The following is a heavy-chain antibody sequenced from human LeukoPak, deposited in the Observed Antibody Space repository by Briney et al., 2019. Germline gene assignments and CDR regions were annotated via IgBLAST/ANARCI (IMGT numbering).Heavy chain of an antibody. CDR2: ISGSGGST. Sequence: PGGSLRLSCAASGFTLSSYAMSWVRQAPGKGLEWVSAISGSGGSTYYADSVKGRFTISRDNSKNTLYLQMNSLRAEDTAVYYCANLPTYYSSGFDYWGQGTLVTVSS. J-gene: IGHJ4*02. CDR3: ANLPTYYSSGFDY. CDR1: GFTLSSYA. V-gene: IGHV3-23*01. D-gene: IGHD6-19*01.